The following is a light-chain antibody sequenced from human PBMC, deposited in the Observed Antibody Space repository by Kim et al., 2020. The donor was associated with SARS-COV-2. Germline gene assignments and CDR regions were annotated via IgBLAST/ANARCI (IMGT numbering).Light chain of an antibody. CDR2: AAS. V-gene: IGKV1-12*01. Sequence: ASVGDRVTITCRASQGISNSLAWYQHKPGKAPKLLIAAASRLQSGVPSRFSGSASGTDFTLTISSLQPEDFATYYCQQANSFPITFGRGTRLEIK. CDR3: QQANSFPIT. J-gene: IGKJ5*01. CDR1: QGISNS.